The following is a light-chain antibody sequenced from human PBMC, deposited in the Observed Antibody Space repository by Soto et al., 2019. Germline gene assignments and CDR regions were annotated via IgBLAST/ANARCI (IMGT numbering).Light chain of an antibody. V-gene: IGLV8-61*01. CDR1: SGSVSTSYY. Sequence: QAVVTQEPSFSVSPGGTVTLTCGLSSGSVSTSYYPSWYQQTPGQAPRTLIYNTNTRSSGVPGRFSGSILGNKAALTIAGAQADDESDYYCVLYMGSGISVFGGGTKLPVL. J-gene: IGLJ3*02. CDR3: VLYMGSGISV. CDR2: NTN.